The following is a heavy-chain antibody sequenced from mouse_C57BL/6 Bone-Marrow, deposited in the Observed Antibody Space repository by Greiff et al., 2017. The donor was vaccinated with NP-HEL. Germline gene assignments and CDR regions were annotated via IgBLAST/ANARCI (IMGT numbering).Heavy chain of an antibody. J-gene: IGHJ2*01. CDR2: IDPETGDT. CDR3: TLITTVVGDFDY. V-gene: IGHV14-4*01. D-gene: IGHD1-1*01. CDR1: GFNIKDDY. Sequence: VQLQQSGAELVRPGASVKSSCTASGFNIKDDYMHWVKQRPEQGLEWIGWIDPETGDTEYASKFQGKATITADTSSNTAYLQLSSLTSEDTAVYYCTLITTVVGDFDYWGQGTTLTVSS.